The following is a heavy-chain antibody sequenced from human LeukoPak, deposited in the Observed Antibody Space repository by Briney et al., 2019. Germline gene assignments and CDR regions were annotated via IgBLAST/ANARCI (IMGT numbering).Heavy chain of an antibody. J-gene: IGHJ5*02. CDR1: GYTFTSYD. CDR2: MNPNSGNT. V-gene: IGHV1-8*01. CDR3: ARQEYQEDNWFDP. D-gene: IGHD2-2*01. Sequence: ASVKVSCKASGYTFTSYDINWVRQATGQGLEWMGWMNPNSGNTGYAQKFQGRVTMTRNTSISTAYMELSSLRSEDTAVYYCARQEYQEDNWFDPWGQGTLVTVSS.